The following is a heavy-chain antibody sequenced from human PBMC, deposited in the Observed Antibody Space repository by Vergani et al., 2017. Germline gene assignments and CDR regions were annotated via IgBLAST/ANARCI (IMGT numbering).Heavy chain of an antibody. CDR3: ARSGAVAGTGWFDP. J-gene: IGHJ5*02. CDR2: IYHSGST. D-gene: IGHD6-19*01. CDR1: GGPISSGGYS. Sequence: QLQLQESGSGLVKPSQTLSLTCAVSGGPISSGGYSWSWIRQPPGKGLEWIGYIYHSGSTYYNPSLKSRVTISVDRSKNQFSLQLSSVTAADTAVYYCARSGAVAGTGWFDPWGQGTLVTVSS. V-gene: IGHV4-30-2*01.